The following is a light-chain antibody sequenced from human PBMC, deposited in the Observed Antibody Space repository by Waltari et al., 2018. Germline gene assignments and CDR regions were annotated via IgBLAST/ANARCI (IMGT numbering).Light chain of an antibody. CDR2: DVS. CDR3: CSYAGNYVWV. J-gene: IGLJ3*02. Sequence: QSALTQPAAVSGSPGQSVTISCTGASSDIGRYDIVSWYQQHPGNAPKLVISDVSKRASGVSDRFSGSKSGDTASLTIAGLQFEDDADYYCCSYAGNYVWVFGGGTRLTVL. V-gene: IGLV2-23*02. CDR1: SSDIGRYDI.